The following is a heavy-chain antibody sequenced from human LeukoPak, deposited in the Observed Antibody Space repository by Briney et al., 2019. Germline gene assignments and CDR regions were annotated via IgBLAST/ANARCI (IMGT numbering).Heavy chain of an antibody. D-gene: IGHD3/OR15-3a*01. CDR3: ARDRARTSYYFDL. Sequence: SETLSLTCAVSGGSISSGGYSWSWIRQPPGKGLVWIGYIYHSGSTYYHPSLKSRVTISVDRSKNQFSLKLSSVTAADTAVYYCARDRARTSYYFDLWGRGTLVTVSS. CDR1: GGSISSGGYS. CDR2: IYHSGST. V-gene: IGHV4-30-2*01. J-gene: IGHJ2*01.